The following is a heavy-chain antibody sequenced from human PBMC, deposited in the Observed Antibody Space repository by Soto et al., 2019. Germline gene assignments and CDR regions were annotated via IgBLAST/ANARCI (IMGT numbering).Heavy chain of an antibody. CDR2: IRRDGTAK. V-gene: IGHV3-48*02. J-gene: IGHJ4*02. CDR3: AREDIDGRYSAY. CDR1: GFTFSTYN. Sequence: PGGSLRLSCAASGFTFSTYNMNWVRQAPGKGLEWLSFIRRDGTAKYYAESVRGRFTISRDDAKNSLYLQMNSLRDEDTAVYYCAREDIDGRYSAYWGQGTLVTVSS. D-gene: IGHD2-15*01.